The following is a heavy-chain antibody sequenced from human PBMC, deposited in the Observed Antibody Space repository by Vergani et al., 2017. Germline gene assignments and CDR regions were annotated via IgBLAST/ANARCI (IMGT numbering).Heavy chain of an antibody. Sequence: QVKLQESGPGLLKPSQTLSLTCTVSGESISSGSHYWSWIRQPAGKGPEWIGHIHPGGSTDLNPSFKSRVSISVDTSKSQFSLKLNSVTVADTAVYYCARSRPYCTSGSCPAIWGQGTLVTVSS. CDR3: ARSRPYCTSGSCPAI. D-gene: IGHD2-15*01. J-gene: IGHJ4*02. CDR1: GESISSGSHY. V-gene: IGHV4-61*02. CDR2: IHPGGST.